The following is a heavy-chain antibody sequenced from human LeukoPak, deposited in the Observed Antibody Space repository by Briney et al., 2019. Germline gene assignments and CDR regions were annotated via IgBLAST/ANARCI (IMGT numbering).Heavy chain of an antibody. V-gene: IGHV4-39*01. CDR3: ARSHTYYYDSSGYYSKGYFDY. J-gene: IGHJ4*02. CDR2: IYYSGST. D-gene: IGHD3-22*01. CDR1: GGSISSSSYY. Sequence: SETLSLTCTVSGGSISSSSYYWGWIRQPPGKGLEWIGSIYYSGSTYYNPSLKSRVTISVDTSKNQFSLKLSSVTAADTAVYYCARSHTYYYDSSGYYSKGYFDYWGQGTLVSVSS.